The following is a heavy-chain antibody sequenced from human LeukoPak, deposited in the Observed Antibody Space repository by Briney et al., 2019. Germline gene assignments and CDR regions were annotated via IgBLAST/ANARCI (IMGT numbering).Heavy chain of an antibody. CDR2: IKRDGSER. V-gene: IGHV3-7*01. CDR1: GFSFSMYW. Sequence: PGGSLRLSCEASGFSFSMYWMAWVRQAPGKGLEGVANIKRDGSERHCLDSVRGRFTVSRDNAKNSLYLQLNSLRAEDTAVYFCARDTTYYESSAYYDSYDIWGQGTMVTVSS. D-gene: IGHD3-22*01. J-gene: IGHJ3*02. CDR3: ARDTTYYESSAYYDSYDI.